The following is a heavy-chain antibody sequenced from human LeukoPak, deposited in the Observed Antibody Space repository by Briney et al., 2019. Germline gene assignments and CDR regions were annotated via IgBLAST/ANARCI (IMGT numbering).Heavy chain of an antibody. CDR1: GFTFSSYA. D-gene: IGHD6-13*01. V-gene: IGHV3-48*01. J-gene: IGHJ6*02. CDR2: ISSSGGSI. CDR3: ARDRPSSTWYEGDAMDV. Sequence: GGSLRLSCAASGFTFSSYAVNWVRQAPGKGLEWLSYISSSGGSIYYVDSVKGRFTTSRDDARNSLYLQMSSLRVEDTAVYYCARDRPSSTWYEGDAMDVWGQGTMVTVSS.